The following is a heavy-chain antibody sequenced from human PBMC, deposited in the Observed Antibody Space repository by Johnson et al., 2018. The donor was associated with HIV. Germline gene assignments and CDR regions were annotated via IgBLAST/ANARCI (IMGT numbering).Heavy chain of an antibody. CDR2: IATAGDT. CDR1: GFTFSSYD. Sequence: VQLVESGGGLVKPGGSLRLSCAASGFTFSSYDMHWVRQATGKGLEWVSAIATAGDTYFPGSVKGRFTISRENAKNSLYLQMNSLRAGDTAVYYCARVPSGTPSSIWGQGTKVTVS. V-gene: IGHV3-13*01. J-gene: IGHJ3*02. D-gene: IGHD1-1*01. CDR3: ARVPSGTPSSI.